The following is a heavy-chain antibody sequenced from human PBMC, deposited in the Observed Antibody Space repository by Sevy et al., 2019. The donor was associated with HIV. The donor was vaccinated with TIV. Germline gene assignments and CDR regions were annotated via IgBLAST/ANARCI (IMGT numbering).Heavy chain of an antibody. D-gene: IGHD3-10*01. J-gene: IGHJ4*02. CDR3: AKDDLGSIDY. CDR1: GFIFSTSP. V-gene: IGHV3-30-3*02. CDR2: LSYDDSDE. Sequence: GESLKISCAASGFIFSTSPMHWVRQAPGKGLECVAILSYDDSDENYADSVKGRFTISRDNSKNTLYLQMNSLRTEDTAVYYCAKDDLGSIDYWGQRTLVTVSS.